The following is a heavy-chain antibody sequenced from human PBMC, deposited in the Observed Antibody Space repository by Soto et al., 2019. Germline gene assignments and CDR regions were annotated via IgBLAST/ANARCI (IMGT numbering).Heavy chain of an antibody. CDR3: AREAEDDFWSGYYENYYYYGMDV. Sequence: GGSLRLSCAASGFTFSSYAMHWVRQAPGKGLEWVAVISYDGSNKYYADSVKGRFTISRDNSKNTLYLQMNSLRAEDTAVYYCAREAEDDFWSGYYENYYYYGMDVWGQGTTVTVSS. D-gene: IGHD3-3*01. CDR1: GFTFSSYA. J-gene: IGHJ6*02. CDR2: ISYDGSNK. V-gene: IGHV3-30-3*01.